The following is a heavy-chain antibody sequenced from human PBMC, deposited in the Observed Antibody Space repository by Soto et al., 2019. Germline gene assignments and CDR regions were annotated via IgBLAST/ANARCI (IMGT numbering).Heavy chain of an antibody. D-gene: IGHD4-17*01. J-gene: IGHJ6*02. CDR2: ISGSGGGT. V-gene: IGHV3-23*01. CDR1: GFTFSSYA. CDR3: AKYYGDYGRYYYYYGMDV. Sequence: GGSLRLSCAASGFTFSSYAMSWVRQATGKGLEWVSAISGSGGGTYYADSVKGRFTISRDNSKNTLYLQMNSLRAEDTAVYYCAKYYGDYGRYYYYYGMDVWGQGTTVTVSS.